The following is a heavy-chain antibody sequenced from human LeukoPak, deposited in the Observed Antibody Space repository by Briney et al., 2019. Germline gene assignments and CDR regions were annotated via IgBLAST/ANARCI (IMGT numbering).Heavy chain of an antibody. V-gene: IGHV4-59*01. CDR1: GGSISNYY. J-gene: IGHJ4*02. CDR3: ARGGGGFGYTSGWYFDN. Sequence: SETLSLTCTVSGGSISNYYWSWIRRPPGEGLEWIGCIYDNGNTNYNPSLKSRVTISVDTSKNQFSLKLSSVTAADTAVYYCARGGGGFGYTSGWYFDNWGQGTLVTVSS. D-gene: IGHD6-19*01. CDR2: IYDNGNT.